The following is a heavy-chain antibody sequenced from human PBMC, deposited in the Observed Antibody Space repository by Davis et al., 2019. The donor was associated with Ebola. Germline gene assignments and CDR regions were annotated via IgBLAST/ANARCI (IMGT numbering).Heavy chain of an antibody. CDR3: AGDTIVLMVYANGWYFDL. D-gene: IGHD2-8*01. Sequence: MPSETLSLTCTVSGGSISSSSYYWGWIRQPPGKGLEWIGSIYYSGSTHYNPSLKSRVTISVATSKNQFSLKLSSVTAADTAVYYCAGDTIVLMVYANGWYFDLWGRGTLVTVSS. CDR1: GGSISSSSYY. J-gene: IGHJ2*01. CDR2: IYYSGST. V-gene: IGHV4-39*01.